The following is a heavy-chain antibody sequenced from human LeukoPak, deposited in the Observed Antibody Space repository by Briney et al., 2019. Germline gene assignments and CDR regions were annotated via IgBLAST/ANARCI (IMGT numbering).Heavy chain of an antibody. V-gene: IGHV4-59*07. CDR3: ARGHYDNVSPFDH. D-gene: IGHD3-16*01. Sequence: SDTLSLTCTVSGGSFSNYWWSWIRQSPGKGLEWLGYISYTGNTNYNPSLKRRVTISLDTSNNHFSLKLSSVAAADSALYYCARGHYDNVSPFDHWGQGTQVTVSS. CDR2: ISYTGNT. J-gene: IGHJ5*02. CDR1: GGSFSNYW.